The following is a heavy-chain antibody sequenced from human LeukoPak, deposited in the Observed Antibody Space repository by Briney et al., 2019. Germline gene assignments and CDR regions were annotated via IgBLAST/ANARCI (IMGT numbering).Heavy chain of an antibody. V-gene: IGHV4-61*02. CDR1: GGSISSGSYY. CDR2: IYTSGST. J-gene: IGHJ4*02. Sequence: SETLSLTCTVSGGSISSGSYYWSWIRQPAGKGLEWIGRIYTSGSTNYNPSLKSRVTISVDASKNQFSLKLSSVTAADTAVYYCARVSSGWADYFDYWGQGTLVTVSS. CDR3: ARVSSGWADYFDY. D-gene: IGHD6-19*01.